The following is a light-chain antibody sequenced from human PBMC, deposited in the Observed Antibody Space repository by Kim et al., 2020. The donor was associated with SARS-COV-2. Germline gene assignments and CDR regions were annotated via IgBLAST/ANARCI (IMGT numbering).Light chain of an antibody. V-gene: IGKV1-17*03. CDR1: QGISRF. J-gene: IGKJ2*01. CDR2: DVS. Sequence: SASLGDRVTITCRASQGISRFLAWFQQKAGKVPKRLIYDVSTLQSGVPSRFSGSGSGTEFTLTITSLQPEDFATYFRLQHKTFPYTFGQGTKLEI. CDR3: LQHKTFPYT.